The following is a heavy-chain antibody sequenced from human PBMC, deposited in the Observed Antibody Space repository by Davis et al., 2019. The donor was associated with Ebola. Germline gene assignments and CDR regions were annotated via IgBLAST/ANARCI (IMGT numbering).Heavy chain of an antibody. CDR2: IRSKANSYAT. J-gene: IGHJ6*02. D-gene: IGHD3-16*01. Sequence: GESLKISCAASGFTFSGSAMHWVRQASGKGLEWVGRIRSKANSYATAYAASVKGRFTISRDNSKNTLYLQMNSLRAEDTAVYYCASGPGGYYYYYGMDVWGQGTTVTVSS. CDR1: GFTFSGSA. V-gene: IGHV3-73*01. CDR3: ASGPGGYYYYYGMDV.